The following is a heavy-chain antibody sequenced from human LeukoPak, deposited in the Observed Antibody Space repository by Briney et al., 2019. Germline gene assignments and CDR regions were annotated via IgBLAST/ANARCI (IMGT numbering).Heavy chain of an antibody. CDR3: ATNTGTVFDY. CDR2: VYYSGST. J-gene: IGHJ4*02. V-gene: IGHV4-59*12. Sequence: SETLSLTSTVSGDFITASYWSSIRQPPGKGLEWSGYVYYSGSTEYNTSLRSRVTISLEMSKHQFSLNVTSVTAADTAVYYCATNTGTVFDYWGQGALVTVSS. CDR1: GDFITASY. D-gene: IGHD7-27*01.